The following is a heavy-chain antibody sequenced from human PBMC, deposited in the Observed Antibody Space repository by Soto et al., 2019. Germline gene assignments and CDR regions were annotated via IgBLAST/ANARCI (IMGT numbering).Heavy chain of an antibody. CDR2: ISYDGSNR. J-gene: IGHJ4*02. V-gene: IGHV3-30-3*01. D-gene: IGHD3-22*01. Sequence: PGGSLRRACSASGFTFSSYAMHWVRQAPGKGLEWVAVISYDGSNRYYADSVKGRFTISRDNSKNTLYLQMNSLRAEDTAVYYCARAYYYDSSGYPYWGQGTLVTVSS. CDR1: GFTFSSYA. CDR3: ARAYYYDSSGYPY.